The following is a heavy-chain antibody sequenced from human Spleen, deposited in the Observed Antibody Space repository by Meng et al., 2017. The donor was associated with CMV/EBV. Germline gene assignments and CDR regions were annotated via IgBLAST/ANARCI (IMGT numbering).Heavy chain of an antibody. Sequence: SCTATGYTFTACCIHWVRQAPGQGLEWMGRINPNSGDTNYARKFQGRVTMTRDTSIRTTYMALSRLRSDDTAVYYCAREGDYSWFDPWGQGTLVTVSS. J-gene: IGHJ5*02. CDR1: GYTFTACC. D-gene: IGHD4-11*01. V-gene: IGHV1-2*06. CDR3: AREGDYSWFDP. CDR2: INPNSGDT.